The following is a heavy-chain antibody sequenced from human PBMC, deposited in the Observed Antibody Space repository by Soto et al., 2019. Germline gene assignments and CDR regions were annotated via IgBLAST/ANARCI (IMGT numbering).Heavy chain of an antibody. J-gene: IGHJ5*02. D-gene: IGHD3-16*01. Sequence: SETLSLTCTVSGGSISSYYWSWIRQPPGKGLEWIGDIYYNGSTNYNPSLKGRVTISINTSKNQVSLILTSVAAADTAIYYCARDHPYGKNWGFDPWGQGALVTVSS. V-gene: IGHV4-59*12. CDR3: ARDHPYGKNWGFDP. CDR2: IYYNGST. CDR1: GGSISSYY.